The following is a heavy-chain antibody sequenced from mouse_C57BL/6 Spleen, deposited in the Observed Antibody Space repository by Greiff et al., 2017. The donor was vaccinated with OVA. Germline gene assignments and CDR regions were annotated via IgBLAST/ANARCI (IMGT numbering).Heavy chain of an antibody. V-gene: IGHV6-3*01. CDR2: ISLKSGNYST. CDR3: TDYYGSRYWYFDV. Sequence: EVKVEESGGGLVQPGGSMKLSCVASGFTFSNYWMNWVRQSPEKGLEWVAQISLKSGNYSTHYAVSVKRRFTISRDDSTSNVYLQMNNLRASDTGINYCTDYYGSRYWYFDVWGTGTTVTVSS. J-gene: IGHJ1*03. CDR1: GFTFSNYW. D-gene: IGHD1-1*01.